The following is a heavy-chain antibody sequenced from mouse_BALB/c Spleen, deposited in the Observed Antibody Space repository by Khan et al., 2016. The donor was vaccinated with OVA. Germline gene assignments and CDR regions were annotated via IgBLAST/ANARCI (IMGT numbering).Heavy chain of an antibody. Sequence: QIQLVQSEPELKKPGETVRISCKASGYTFTTAGMQWVQKMPGKGLKWIGWINTHSGVPKYAEDFKGRFVFSLETSASTAYLQITNLKNEDTATYFCARGGAAFYRNDGGAMDSWGQGTSVTVSS. J-gene: IGHJ4*01. CDR3: ARGGAAFYRNDGGAMDS. V-gene: IGHV9-4*02. D-gene: IGHD2-14*01. CDR1: GYTFTTAG. CDR2: INTHSGVP.